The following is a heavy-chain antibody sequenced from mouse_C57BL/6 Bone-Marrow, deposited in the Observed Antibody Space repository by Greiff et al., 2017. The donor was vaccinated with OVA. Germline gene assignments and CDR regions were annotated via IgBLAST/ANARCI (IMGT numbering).Heavy chain of an antibody. CDR1: GYSITSGYY. J-gene: IGHJ1*03. V-gene: IGHV3-6*01. D-gene: IGHD1-1*01. Sequence: EVKVEESGPGLVKPSQSLSLTCSVTGYSITSGYYWNWIRQFPGNKLEWMGYISYDGSNNYNPSLKNRISITRDTSKNQFFLKLNSVTTEDTATYYCARTDYGSSHWYFDVWGTGTTVTVSS. CDR2: ISYDGSN. CDR3: ARTDYGSSHWYFDV.